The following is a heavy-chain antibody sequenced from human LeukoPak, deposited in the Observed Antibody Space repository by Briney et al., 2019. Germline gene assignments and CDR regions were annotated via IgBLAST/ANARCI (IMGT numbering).Heavy chain of an antibody. CDR2: IHDSGTA. Sequence: SETLSLTCTVSGGSISNYYWSWIRQPPGKGLEWIGYIHDSGTANYNPSLKTRVTISVDTSKIQFSLNLTSVTAADTAVYYCSRENGAFSPFGYWGQGTLVTVPS. J-gene: IGHJ4*02. CDR1: GGSISNYY. CDR3: SRENGAFSPFGY. D-gene: IGHD2-8*01. V-gene: IGHV4-59*12.